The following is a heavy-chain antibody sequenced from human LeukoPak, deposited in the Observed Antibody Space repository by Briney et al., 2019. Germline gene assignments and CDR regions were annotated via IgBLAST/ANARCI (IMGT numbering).Heavy chain of an antibody. V-gene: IGHV3-69-1*02. CDR2: ISGLATHI. CDR1: GFTFIDYD. J-gene: IGHJ4*02. D-gene: IGHD3-16*01. CDR3: GRAFPPLRTSSAGDL. Sequence: GRSLRPSCSASGFTFIDYDMNWVRQTPGKGLGWVSSISGLATHIYSGDSVKGRFSISRDNAKNSVYLQMNSLGVEDTAIYYCGRAFPPLRTSSAGDLWGQGILVTVSS.